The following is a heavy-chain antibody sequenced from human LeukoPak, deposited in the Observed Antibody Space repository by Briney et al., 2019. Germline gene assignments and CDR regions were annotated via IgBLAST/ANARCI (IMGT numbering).Heavy chain of an antibody. J-gene: IGHJ4*02. V-gene: IGHV3-48*04. CDR2: ISSSSSTI. Sequence: GGSLRLSCAASGFTFSSYTMNWVRQAPGKGLEWVSYISSSSSTIYYADSVKGRFTISRDNAKNSLYLQMNSLRAEDTAVYYCARLGYYDSRGRDYGAKETLAT. CDR3: ARLGYYDSRGRDY. D-gene: IGHD3-22*01. CDR1: GFTFSSYT.